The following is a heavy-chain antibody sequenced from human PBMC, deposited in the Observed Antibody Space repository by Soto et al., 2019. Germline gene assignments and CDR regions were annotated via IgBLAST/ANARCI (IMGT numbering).Heavy chain of an antibody. CDR3: ARAAAGTDPVLFAY. D-gene: IGHD6-13*01. CDR2: IKPDGSEK. J-gene: IGHJ4*02. CDR1: GFTFSRFW. Sequence: QPGGSLRLSCAASGFTFSRFWMSWVRQAPGKGLEWVANIKPDGSEKYHVDSVKGRFTISRDNAKNSLILQMNGLRAEDTAVYYCARAAAGTDPVLFAYWGQGTLVTVSS. V-gene: IGHV3-7*05.